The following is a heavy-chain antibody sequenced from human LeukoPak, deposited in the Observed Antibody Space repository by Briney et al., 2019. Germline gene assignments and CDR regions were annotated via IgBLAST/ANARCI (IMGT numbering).Heavy chain of an antibody. D-gene: IGHD3-10*01. Sequence: GSLRLSCAASGFTFSSYAMSWVRQAPGKGLEWVSAISGSGGSTYYADSVTGRFTISRDNSKDTLYLQMNSLRAEDTAVYYCAKDRPLRGVIIMPSGWGQGTLVTVSS. J-gene: IGHJ4*02. CDR3: AKDRPLRGVIIMPSG. CDR2: ISGSGGST. V-gene: IGHV3-23*01. CDR1: GFTFSSYA.